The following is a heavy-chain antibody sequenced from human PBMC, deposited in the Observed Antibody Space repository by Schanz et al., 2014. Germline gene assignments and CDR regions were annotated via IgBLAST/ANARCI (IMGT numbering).Heavy chain of an antibody. J-gene: IGHJ4*02. CDR1: GFTFSNYG. V-gene: IGHV3-30*18. CDR2: ISYDGSDK. Sequence: QVQLVESGGGVVQPGRSLRLSCAASGFTFSNYGLVWVRQAPGKGLEWLAVISYDGSDKFHADSVKGRFTISRDNSKNTLYLQMNSQRVEDTAVYYCAKDFVPLVQQLIRSGGAHLDHWGQGTLVTVSS. CDR3: AKDFVPLVQQLIRSGGAHLDH. D-gene: IGHD6-13*01.